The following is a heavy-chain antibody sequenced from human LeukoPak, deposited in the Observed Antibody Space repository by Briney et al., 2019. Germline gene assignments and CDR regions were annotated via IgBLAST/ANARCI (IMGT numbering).Heavy chain of an antibody. CDR2: IYPGDSDT. J-gene: IGHJ4*02. CDR1: GYSFTTYW. Sequence: GESLKISCKGSGYSFTTYWIGWVRPMPGKGLGWMGIIYPGDSDTRYSPSFQGQVTISADKSISTAYLQWSSLKASDTAMYYCARGTGVRYCTNGVCYTSDYWGQGTLVTVSS. V-gene: IGHV5-51*01. CDR3: ARGTGVRYCTNGVCYTSDY. D-gene: IGHD2-8*01.